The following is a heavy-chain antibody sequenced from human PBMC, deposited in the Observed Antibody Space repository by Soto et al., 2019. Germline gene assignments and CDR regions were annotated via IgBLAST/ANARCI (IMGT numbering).Heavy chain of an antibody. CDR1: GFTFRSFG. CDR2: VSYDGNHK. J-gene: IGHJ6*02. CDR3: AKDVGQQLVLNYGMDV. D-gene: IGHD6-13*01. Sequence: QVPLVESGGGVIQPGTSLSLSCGSSGFTFRSFGMYWVHQAPGKGLEWVAVVSYDGNHKYYADSVKGRFTVSRDNAKNMLYLQMNSLRGEDTAVYYCAKDVGQQLVLNYGMDVWGQGTTVTVSS. V-gene: IGHV3-30*18.